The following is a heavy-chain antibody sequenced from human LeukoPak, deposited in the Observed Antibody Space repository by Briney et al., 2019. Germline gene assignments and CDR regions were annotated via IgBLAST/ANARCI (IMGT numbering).Heavy chain of an antibody. V-gene: IGHV4-59*01. CDR1: GGSISSYY. D-gene: IGHD7-27*01. CDR3: ARDTGAHSDY. Sequence: SETLSLTCTVSGGSISSYYWSWIRQPPGKGLEWIGYIYYSGSTNYNPSLKSRLTISVDTSKNQFSLKLSSVTAADTAVYYCARDTGAHSDYWGQGTLVTVSS. J-gene: IGHJ4*02. CDR2: IYYSGST.